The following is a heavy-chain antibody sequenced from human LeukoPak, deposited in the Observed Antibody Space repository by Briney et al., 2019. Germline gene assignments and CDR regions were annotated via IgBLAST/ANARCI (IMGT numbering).Heavy chain of an antibody. J-gene: IGHJ4*02. V-gene: IGHV1-2*02. CDR2: MNPNSGDT. CDR3: ARGRYGLLSGYDY. Sequence: ASVKVSCKASGYIFTGYYVHWVRQAPGQGLEWMGWMNPNSGDTNYAQKFQGRVTMARDTSITTAYMELSSLTSDDAAVYYCARGRYGLLSGYDYWGQGAMVTVSS. D-gene: IGHD3-22*01. CDR1: GYIFTGYY.